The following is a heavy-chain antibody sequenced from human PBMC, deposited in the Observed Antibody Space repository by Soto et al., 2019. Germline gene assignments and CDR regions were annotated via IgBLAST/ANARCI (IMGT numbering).Heavy chain of an antibody. CDR1: GFTFSSYS. V-gene: IGHV3-48*01. D-gene: IGHD2-15*01. CDR3: ARDGSVVVAATFFDY. Sequence: GGSLRLSCAASGFTFSSYSMNWVRQAPGKGLEWVSYISSSSSTIYYADSVKGRFTISRDNAKNSLYLQMNSLRAEDTAVYYCARDGSVVVAATFFDYWGQGTLVTVSS. J-gene: IGHJ4*02. CDR2: ISSSSSTI.